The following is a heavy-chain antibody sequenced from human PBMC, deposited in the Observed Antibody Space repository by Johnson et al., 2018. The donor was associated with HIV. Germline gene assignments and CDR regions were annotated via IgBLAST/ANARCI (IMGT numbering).Heavy chain of an antibody. J-gene: IGHJ3*02. Sequence: VQLVESGGGLVQPGRSLRLSCAASGFTFDDYAMHWVRQAPGKGLEWVSGISGRVGNTYYANSVKGRFTISRDNSKNTLYLQMNSLRAEDTAVYYCARDRNIAARQDAFDIWGQGTMVTVSS. CDR2: ISGRVGNT. CDR1: GFTFDDYA. D-gene: IGHD6-6*01. CDR3: ARDRNIAARQDAFDI. V-gene: IGHV3-23*04.